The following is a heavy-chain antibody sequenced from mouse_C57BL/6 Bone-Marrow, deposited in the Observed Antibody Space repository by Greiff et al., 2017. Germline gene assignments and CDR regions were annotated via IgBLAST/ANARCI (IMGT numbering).Heavy chain of an antibody. CDR3: ARRWCYGVYAMDY. Sequence: EVMLVESGGGLVQPGGSLKLSCAASGFTFSDYYMYWVRQTPEKRLEWVAYISNGGGSTYYPDTVKGRFTIARDNAKNTLYLQMSRLKSEDTAMYYCARRWCYGVYAMDYWGQGTSVTVSS. V-gene: IGHV5-12*01. D-gene: IGHD1-1*02. J-gene: IGHJ4*01. CDR2: ISNGGGST. CDR1: GFTFSDYY.